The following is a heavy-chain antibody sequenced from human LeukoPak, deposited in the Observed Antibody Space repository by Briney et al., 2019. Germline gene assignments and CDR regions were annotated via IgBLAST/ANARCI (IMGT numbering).Heavy chain of an antibody. CDR3: ARNLRDRMNYYYYGMDV. CDR2: INHSGST. CDR1: GGSFSGYY. D-gene: IGHD5-24*01. Sequence: SETLSLTCAVYGGSFSGYYWSWIRQPPGKGLEWIGEINHSGSTNYNPSLKSRVTISVDTSKNQFSLKLSSVTAADTAVYYCARNLRDRMNYYYYGMDVWGQGTTVTVSS. J-gene: IGHJ6*02. V-gene: IGHV4-34*01.